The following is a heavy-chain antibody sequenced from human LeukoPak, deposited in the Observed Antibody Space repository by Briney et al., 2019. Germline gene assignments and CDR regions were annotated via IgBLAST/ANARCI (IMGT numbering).Heavy chain of an antibody. CDR1: GYTFTSYA. CDR2: INAGNGNT. J-gene: IGHJ4*02. D-gene: IGHD6-19*01. Sequence: ASVKVSCKASGYTFTSYAMHWVRQAPGQRLEWMGWINAGNGNTKYSQKFQGRVTIIRDTSASTAYMELSSLRSEDTAVYYCARLGRGSGWYYHYWGQGTLVTVSS. V-gene: IGHV1-3*01. CDR3: ARLGRGSGWYYHY.